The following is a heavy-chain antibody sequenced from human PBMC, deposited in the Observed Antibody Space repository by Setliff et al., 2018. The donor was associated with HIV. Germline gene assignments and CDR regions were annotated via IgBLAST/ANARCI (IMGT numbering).Heavy chain of an antibody. J-gene: IGHJ4*02. D-gene: IGHD6-13*01. CDR2: INSDGSST. CDR3: ARGGSNSWSPFDY. CDR1: GFTLSGYW. V-gene: IGHV3-74*01. Sequence: LRLSCAASGFTLSGYWMHWVRQAPGKGLVWVSRINSDGSSTTYADSVKGRFTISRDNAKNTLYLQLNSLRAEDTAVYYCARGGSNSWSPFDYWGQGTLVTVSS.